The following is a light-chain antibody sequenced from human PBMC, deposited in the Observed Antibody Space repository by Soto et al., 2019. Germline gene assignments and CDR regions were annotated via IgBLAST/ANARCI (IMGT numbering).Light chain of an antibody. Sequence: EIVMTQSPATLSVSPGERATPSCRASQSVSSNLAWYQQKPGQAPRLLIYGASTRATGIPARFSGSGSGTEFTLTISSLQSEDFAVYYCQQYNNWPPGTFGQGTKV. V-gene: IGKV3-15*01. CDR2: GAS. CDR3: QQYNNWPPGT. J-gene: IGKJ1*01. CDR1: QSVSSN.